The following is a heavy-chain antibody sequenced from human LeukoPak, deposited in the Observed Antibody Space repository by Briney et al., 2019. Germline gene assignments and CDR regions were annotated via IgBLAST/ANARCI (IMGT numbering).Heavy chain of an antibody. CDR2: IYNGVNT. Sequence: SETLSLTCTVSGASVSSASYWTWIRQPPGKGVEWIAHIYNGVNTNYNPSLKSRVTISVDTSKNQFSLRLNSVTAADTAVYYCARSRAFNSGAFDPWGQGSLVTVS. V-gene: IGHV4-61*01. CDR3: ARSRAFNSGAFDP. D-gene: IGHD1-26*01. CDR1: GASVSSASY. J-gene: IGHJ5*02.